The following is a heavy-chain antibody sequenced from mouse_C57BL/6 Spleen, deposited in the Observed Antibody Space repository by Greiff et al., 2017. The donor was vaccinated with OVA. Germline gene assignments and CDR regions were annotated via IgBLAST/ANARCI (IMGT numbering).Heavy chain of an antibody. D-gene: IGHD4-1*01. Sequence: EVKLVESGGGLVKPGGSLKLSCAASGFTFSDYGMHWVRQAPEKGLEWVAYISSGSSTIYYADTVKGRFTISRDNAKNTLFLQMTSLRSEDTAMYYCARTGTEGYAMDYWGQGTSVTVSS. CDR2: ISSGSSTI. CDR1: GFTFSDYG. J-gene: IGHJ4*01. V-gene: IGHV5-17*01. CDR3: ARTGTEGYAMDY.